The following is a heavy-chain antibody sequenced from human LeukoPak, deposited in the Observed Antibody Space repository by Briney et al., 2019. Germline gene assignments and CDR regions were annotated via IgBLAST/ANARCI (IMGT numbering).Heavy chain of an antibody. V-gene: IGHV1-69*04. CDR1: GGTFSSYA. J-gene: IGHJ4*02. D-gene: IGHD6-19*01. CDR2: IIPILGIA. CDR3: ASGGSSGWYEDY. Sequence: GASVKVSCKASGGTFSSYAISWVRQAPGQGLEWMGRIIPILGIANYAQKFQGRVTITADKSTSTAYMELSSLRSEDTAVYYCASGGSSGWYEDYWGRGTLVTVSS.